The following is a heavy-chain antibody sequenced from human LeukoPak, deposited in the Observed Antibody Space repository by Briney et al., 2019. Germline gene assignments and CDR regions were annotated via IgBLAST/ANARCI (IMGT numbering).Heavy chain of an antibody. Sequence: ASVKVSCKASGYTFTSYAMNWVRQASGQGREWMGWINTNTGNPTYAQGFTGRFVFSLDTSVSTAYLQISSLKAEDTAVYYCARDGRLYYDSSGYSRPFDYWGQGTLVTVSS. CDR3: ARDGRLYYDSSGYSRPFDY. CDR1: GYTFTSYA. CDR2: INTNTGNP. D-gene: IGHD3-22*01. V-gene: IGHV7-4-1*02. J-gene: IGHJ4*02.